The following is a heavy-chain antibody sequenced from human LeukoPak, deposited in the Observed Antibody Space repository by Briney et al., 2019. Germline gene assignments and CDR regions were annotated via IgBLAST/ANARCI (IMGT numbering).Heavy chain of an antibody. J-gene: IGHJ3*02. CDR1: GFTFSSYS. Sequence: GGSLRLSCAASGFTFSSYSMNWVRQAPGKGLEWVAVISYDGSNKYYADSVKGRFTISRDNSKNTLYLQMNSLRAEDTAVYYCAVLAVAGYDAFDIWGQGTIVTVSS. CDR3: AVLAVAGYDAFDI. V-gene: IGHV3-30*03. CDR2: ISYDGSNK. D-gene: IGHD6-19*01.